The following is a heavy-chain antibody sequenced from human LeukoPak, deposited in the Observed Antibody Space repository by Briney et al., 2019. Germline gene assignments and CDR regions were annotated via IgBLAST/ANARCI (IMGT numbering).Heavy chain of an antibody. V-gene: IGHV4-34*01. CDR3: ARDLGDSSGYYYPFDY. J-gene: IGHJ4*02. CDR2: INHSGST. D-gene: IGHD3-22*01. Sequence: SETLSLTCGVYGGSFSGYYWSWIRQPPGKGLEWIGEINHSGSTNYNPSLKSRVTISVDTSKNQFSLKLSSVTAADTAVYYCARDLGDSSGYYYPFDYWGQGTLVTVSS. CDR1: GGSFSGYY.